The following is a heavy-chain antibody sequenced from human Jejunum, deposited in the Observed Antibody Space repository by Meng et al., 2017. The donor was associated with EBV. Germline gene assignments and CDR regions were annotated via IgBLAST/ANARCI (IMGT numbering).Heavy chain of an antibody. Sequence: HVPLVQSGPQVTPPGASLSVSFKPSGFPFPVYFIHWVRHAPAQGLQWMGRINPNSGGTSYTQKFQGRVTMTRDTSITTAYMELSRLGSDDTAVYYCARDYSDSSRQGYWGQGTLVTVSS. CDR2: INPNSGGT. J-gene: IGHJ4*02. CDR1: GFPFPVYF. V-gene: IGHV1-2*06. D-gene: IGHD3-22*01. CDR3: ARDYSDSSRQGY.